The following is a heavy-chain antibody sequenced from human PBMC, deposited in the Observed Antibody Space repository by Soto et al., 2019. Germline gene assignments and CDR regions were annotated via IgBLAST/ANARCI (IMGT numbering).Heavy chain of an antibody. J-gene: IGHJ4*02. CDR3: ARSYSSSSGTNYYFDC. CDR1: GGTFSSYA. V-gene: IGHV1-69*13. D-gene: IGHD6-6*01. CDR2: IIPIFGTA. Sequence: RASVKVSCKASGGTFSSYAISWVRQAPGQGLEWMGGIIPIFGTANYAQKFQGRVTITADESTSTAYMELSSLRSEDTAVYYCARSYSSSSGTNYYFDCWGQGTLVTVSS.